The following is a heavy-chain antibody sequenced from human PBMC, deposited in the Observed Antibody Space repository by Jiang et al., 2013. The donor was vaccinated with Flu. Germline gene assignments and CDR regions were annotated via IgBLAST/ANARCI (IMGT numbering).Heavy chain of an antibody. J-gene: IGHJ3*02. V-gene: IGHV3-7*01. D-gene: IGHD3-22*01. CDR3: ARDLLNYYDSSGYYYVEAFDI. CDR2: IKQDGSEK. Sequence: AASGFTFSSYWMSWVRQAPGKGLEWVANIKQDGSEKYYVDSVKGRFTISRDNAKNSLYLQMNSLRAEDTAVYYCARDLLNYYDSSGYYYVEAFDIWGQGTMVTVSS. CDR1: GFTFSSYW.